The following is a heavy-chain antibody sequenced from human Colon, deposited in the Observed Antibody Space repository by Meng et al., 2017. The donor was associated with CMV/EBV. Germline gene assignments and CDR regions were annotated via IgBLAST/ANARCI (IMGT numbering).Heavy chain of an antibody. CDR1: GFTFSSYA. V-gene: IGHV3-30*14. Sequence: GGSLRLSCAASGFTFSSYAMHWVRQAPGKGLEWVAVISPDGRNKHYADSVKGRFTISRDNSKNTLYLEMNTLRREDTAVYYCARGKPSTVFGVVNSNFWYYGMDVWGQGTTVTVSS. D-gene: IGHD3-3*01. J-gene: IGHJ6*02. CDR3: ARGKPSTVFGVVNSNFWYYGMDV. CDR2: ISPDGRNK.